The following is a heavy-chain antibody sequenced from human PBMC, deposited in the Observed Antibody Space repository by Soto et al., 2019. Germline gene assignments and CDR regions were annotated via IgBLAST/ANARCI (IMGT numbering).Heavy chain of an antibody. D-gene: IGHD3-3*01. Sequence: PGVSLRLSCAASGFTFSGYSMNWVRQAPGKGLEWISYISTTSSSIYYADSVKGRFTISRDNAKNSLFLQMNSLRDEDTAVYYCTRKGVAFDYWGQGALVTVSS. CDR2: ISTTSSSI. CDR3: TRKGVAFDY. CDR1: GFTFSGYS. V-gene: IGHV3-48*02. J-gene: IGHJ4*02.